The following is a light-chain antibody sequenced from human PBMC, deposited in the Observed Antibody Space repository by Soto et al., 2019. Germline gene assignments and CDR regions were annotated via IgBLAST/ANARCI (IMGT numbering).Light chain of an antibody. CDR1: SSNIGAGYD. V-gene: IGLV1-40*01. CDR2: GNS. Sequence: QSVLTQPPSVSGAPGQRVTISCTGSSSNIGAGYDVHWYQQLPGTAPKLLIYGNSNRPSRVPDRFSDSKSGTSASLAITGLQAEDEADYYCQSYDSSLSGSVFGGGTKVTVL. CDR3: QSYDSSLSGSV. J-gene: IGLJ2*01.